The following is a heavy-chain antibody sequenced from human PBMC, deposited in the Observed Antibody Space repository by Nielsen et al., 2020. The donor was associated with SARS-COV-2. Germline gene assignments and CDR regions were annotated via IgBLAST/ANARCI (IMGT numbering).Heavy chain of an antibody. CDR3: ASEGP. J-gene: IGHJ5*02. V-gene: IGHV3-74*01. CDR1: GFTPSSYW. Sequence: GGSLRPSCPASGFTPSSYWMHWVRQVPGKGLVWVSRIQSDGSSTNYADSVKGRSTISRDNAKNSLYLQMISLRAEDTAVYYCASEGPWGQGTLVTVSS. CDR2: IQSDGSST.